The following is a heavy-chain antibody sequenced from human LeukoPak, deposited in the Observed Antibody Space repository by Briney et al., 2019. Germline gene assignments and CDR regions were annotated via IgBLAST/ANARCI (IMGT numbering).Heavy chain of an antibody. D-gene: IGHD3-10*01. CDR2: ISTSSSHI. J-gene: IGHJ4*02. CDR1: GFTFSEYS. V-gene: IGHV3-21*01. Sequence: GGSLRLSCAASGFTFSEYSMNWVRQAPGKGLEWVSFISTSSSHIYYGDSVKGRFTISRDNARNSVSLQMNSLRAEDTAVYYCARQVSGYGSGSFYFDYWGQGMLVTASS. CDR3: ARQVSGYGSGSFYFDY.